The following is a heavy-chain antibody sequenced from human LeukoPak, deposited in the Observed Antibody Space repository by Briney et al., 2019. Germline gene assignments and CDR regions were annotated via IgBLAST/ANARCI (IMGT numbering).Heavy chain of an antibody. D-gene: IGHD6-6*01. CDR1: GFTVSSNY. CDR3: ARGCSSSSRCAFDI. Sequence: GGSLRLSCAASGFTVSSNYMSWVRQAPGKGLEWVALIYSDGSAFYADPVRGRFTISRDKSKNTLYLQLNSLGSGDTAIYYCARGCSSSSRCAFDIWGQGTKVTVSS. J-gene: IGHJ3*02. V-gene: IGHV3-66*02. CDR2: IYSDGSA.